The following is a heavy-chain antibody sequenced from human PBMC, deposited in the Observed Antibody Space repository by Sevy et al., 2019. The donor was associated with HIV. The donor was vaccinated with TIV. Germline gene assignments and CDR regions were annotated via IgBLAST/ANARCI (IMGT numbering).Heavy chain of an antibody. CDR2: ISAYNGNT. Sequence: ASVKVSCKASGYTFTSYGISWVRQAPGQGLEWMGWISAYNGNTNYAQKLQGRVTMTTDTSTSTAYMELRSLRSDDTAVYYCARDRSSGIADRLPPIDYWGQGTLVTVSS. V-gene: IGHV1-18*01. D-gene: IGHD6-6*01. J-gene: IGHJ4*02. CDR3: ARDRSSGIADRLPPIDY. CDR1: GYTFTSYG.